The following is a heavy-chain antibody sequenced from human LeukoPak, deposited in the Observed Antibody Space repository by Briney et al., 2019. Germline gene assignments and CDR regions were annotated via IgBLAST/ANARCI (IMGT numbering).Heavy chain of an antibody. D-gene: IGHD3-3*01. CDR1: GYTFTSYG. CDR2: ISAYNGNT. Sequence: ASVKVSCKASGYTFTSYGISWVRQAPGQGLEWMGWISAYNGNTNYAQKLQGRVTMTTDTSTSTAYMELRSLRSDDTAVYYCARDGADITIFGVVTNYMDVWGKGTTVTVSS. J-gene: IGHJ6*03. CDR3: ARDGADITIFGVVTNYMDV. V-gene: IGHV1-18*01.